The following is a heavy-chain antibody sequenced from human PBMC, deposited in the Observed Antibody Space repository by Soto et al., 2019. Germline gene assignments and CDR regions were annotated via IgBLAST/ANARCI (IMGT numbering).Heavy chain of an antibody. V-gene: IGHV4-59*08. CDR2: IYYSGST. J-gene: IGHJ4*02. D-gene: IGHD3-10*01. Sequence: QVQLQESGPGLVKPSETLSLTCTVSGGSISSYYWSWIRQPPGKGLEWIGYIYYSGSTNYNPSLNSRGTISVETSKNQFSLKLNSMTAADTAVYYCARHNYGSGSTYFDYWGQGTLVTVSS. CDR3: ARHNYGSGSTYFDY. CDR1: GGSISSYY.